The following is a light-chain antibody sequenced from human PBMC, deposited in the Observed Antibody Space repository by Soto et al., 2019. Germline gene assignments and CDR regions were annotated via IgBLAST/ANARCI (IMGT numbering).Light chain of an antibody. CDR2: GAS. CDR3: QQDNNWPC. J-gene: IGKJ1*01. Sequence: EMEMTQSPVTLSVSPGGTPTLSPRASQIVSSNLACYQQKPGQAPRLLICGASTRATGIPARFSGSGSGTEFTLTISSLKSEDFAVSYCQQDNNWPCFGQGTKVDIK. CDR1: QIVSSN. V-gene: IGKV3-15*01.